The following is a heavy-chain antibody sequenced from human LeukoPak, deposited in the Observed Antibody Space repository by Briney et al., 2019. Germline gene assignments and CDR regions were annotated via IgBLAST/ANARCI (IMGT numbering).Heavy chain of an antibody. J-gene: IGHJ4*02. CDR2: IYPGDSDT. D-gene: IGHD3-22*01. CDR1: GYSFTSYW. Sequence: GEPLKISCKGSGYSFTSYWIGWVRQMPGKGLEWMGIIYPGDSDTRYSPSFQGQVTISADKSISTAYLQWSSLKASDTAMYYCAVYYDSSGYRTPGECYFDYWGQGTLVTVSS. V-gene: IGHV5-51*01. CDR3: AVYYDSSGYRTPGECYFDY.